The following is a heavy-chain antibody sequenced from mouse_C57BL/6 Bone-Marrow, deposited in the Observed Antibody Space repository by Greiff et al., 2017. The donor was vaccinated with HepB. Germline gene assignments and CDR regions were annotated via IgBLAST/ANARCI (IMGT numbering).Heavy chain of an antibody. CDR3: TTQQSDS. J-gene: IGHJ2*01. CDR2: IDPENGDT. CDR1: GFNIKDDY. V-gene: IGHV14-4*01. Sequence: EVKLQQSGAELVRPGASVKLSCTASGFNIKDDYMHWVKQRPEQGLEWIGWIDPENGDTEYASKFQGKATITADTSSNTAYLQLSSLTSEDTAVYYCTTQQSDSWGQGTTLTVSS.